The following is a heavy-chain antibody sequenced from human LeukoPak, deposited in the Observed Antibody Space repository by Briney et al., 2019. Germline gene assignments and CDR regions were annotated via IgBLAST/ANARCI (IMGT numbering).Heavy chain of an antibody. D-gene: IGHD3-22*01. Sequence: GGSLRLSCAVSGIPLSNYGMSWVRQAPGKGLEWVAGISGSGGGTNYADSVKGRFTISRDNHRNTLYLQMNSLRAEDTAVYFCAKRGVVIRVILVGFHKEAYYFDSWGQGALVTVSS. CDR2: ISGSGGGT. V-gene: IGHV3-23*01. CDR3: AKRGVVIRVILVGFHKEAYYFDS. J-gene: IGHJ4*02. CDR1: GIPLSNYG.